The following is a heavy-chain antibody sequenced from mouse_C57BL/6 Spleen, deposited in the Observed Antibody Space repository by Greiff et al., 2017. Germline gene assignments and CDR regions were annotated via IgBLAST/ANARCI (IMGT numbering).Heavy chain of an antibody. J-gene: IGHJ2*01. V-gene: IGHV1-53*01. D-gene: IGHD2-2*01. CDR3: ARTSTMVTGFDY. CDR2: INPSNGGT. Sequence: QVHVKQPGTELVKPGASVKLSCKASGYTFTSYWMHWVKQRPGQGLEWIGNINPSNGGTNYNEKFKSKATLTVDKSSSTAYMQLSSLTSEDSAVYYCARTSTMVTGFDYWGQGTTLTVSS. CDR1: GYTFTSYW.